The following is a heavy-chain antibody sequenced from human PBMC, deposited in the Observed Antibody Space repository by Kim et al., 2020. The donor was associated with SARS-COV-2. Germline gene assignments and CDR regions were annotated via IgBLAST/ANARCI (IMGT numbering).Heavy chain of an antibody. CDR2: INHSGST. D-gene: IGHD3-22*01. CDR3: ARAQAGLRLPYYYYYYGMDV. J-gene: IGHJ6*02. CDR1: GGSFSGYY. V-gene: IGHV4-34*01. Sequence: SETLSLTCAVYGGSFSGYYWSWIRQPPGKGLEWIGEINHSGSTNYNPSLKSRVTISVDTSKNQFSLKLSSVTAAETAVYYCARAQAGLRLPYYYYYYGMDVWGQGTTVTVSS.